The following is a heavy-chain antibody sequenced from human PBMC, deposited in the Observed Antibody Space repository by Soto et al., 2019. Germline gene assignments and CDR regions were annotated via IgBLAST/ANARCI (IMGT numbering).Heavy chain of an antibody. J-gene: IGHJ4*02. CDR2: IYSGGST. V-gene: IGHV3-53*04. Sequence: EVQLVESGGGLVQPGGSLRLSCAVSGFTVSSNYMSWVRQAPGKGLERVSVIYSGGSTYYADSVKVRFTLSRHNSKNALYLQMNSLRAEDTAVYYCARGGNPNYYWGQGTLVTLSS. CDR3: ARGGNPNYY. D-gene: IGHD4-4*01. CDR1: GFTVSSNY.